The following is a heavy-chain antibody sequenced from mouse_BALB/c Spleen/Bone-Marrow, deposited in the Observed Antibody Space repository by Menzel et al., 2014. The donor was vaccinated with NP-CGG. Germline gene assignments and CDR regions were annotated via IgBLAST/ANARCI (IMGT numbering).Heavy chain of an antibody. J-gene: IGHJ4*01. Sequence: EVQLQQSGAEPVKPGASVKLSCTASGFNIKDTYMHWVKQRPEQGLEWTGRIDPANGNTKYDPKFQGKATITADTSSNTAYLQLSSLTSEDTAVYYCARSRDYGSSYYAMDYWGQGTSVTVSS. CDR1: GFNIKDTY. V-gene: IGHV14-3*02. CDR2: IDPANGNT. CDR3: ARSRDYGSSYYAMDY. D-gene: IGHD1-1*01.